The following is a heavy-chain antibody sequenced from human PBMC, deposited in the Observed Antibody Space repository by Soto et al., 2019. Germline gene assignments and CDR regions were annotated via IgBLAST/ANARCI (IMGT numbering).Heavy chain of an antibody. Sequence: SEALSVTSTVSGGFISTGAYYWSWIRHDPGKGLEWIGYIYYSGSTYYNPSLKSRVTISVDTSKNQFSLKLSSVTAADTAVYYCARDRDYTYYYGSGTPPLYGMDVWGQGTTVT. CDR1: GGFISTGAYY. CDR3: ARDRDYTYYYGSGTPPLYGMDV. CDR2: IYYSGST. J-gene: IGHJ6*02. D-gene: IGHD3-10*01. V-gene: IGHV4-31*03.